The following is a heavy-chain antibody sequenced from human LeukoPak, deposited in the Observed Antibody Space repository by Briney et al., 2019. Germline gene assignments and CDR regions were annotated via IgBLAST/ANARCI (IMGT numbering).Heavy chain of an antibody. Sequence: PGGSLRLSCAASGFTFSSYAMHWVRQAPGKGLEWVAVISYDGGNKYYADSVKGRFTISRDNSKNTLYLQMNSLRAEDTAVYYCARDQRMYYDFWSGYYIYYYYGMDVWGQGTTVTVSS. V-gene: IGHV3-30*04. CDR3: ARDQRMYYDFWSGYYIYYYYGMDV. D-gene: IGHD3-3*01. CDR1: GFTFSSYA. J-gene: IGHJ6*02. CDR2: ISYDGGNK.